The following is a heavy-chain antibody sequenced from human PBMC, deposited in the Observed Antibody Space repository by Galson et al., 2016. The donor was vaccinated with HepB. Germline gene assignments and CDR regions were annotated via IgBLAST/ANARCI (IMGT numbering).Heavy chain of an antibody. CDR3: ATRRRCSGGSCYLHYYYYGMDV. D-gene: IGHD2-15*01. Sequence: SVKVSCKASGYTFTSYGISWVRQAPGQGLEWMGWISAYNGNTNYAQKLQGRVTMTTETSTSTAYMELRSLRSDDTAVYYCATRRRCSGGSCYLHYYYYGMDVWGQGTTVTVSS. J-gene: IGHJ6*02. CDR2: ISAYNGNT. V-gene: IGHV1-18*01. CDR1: GYTFTSYG.